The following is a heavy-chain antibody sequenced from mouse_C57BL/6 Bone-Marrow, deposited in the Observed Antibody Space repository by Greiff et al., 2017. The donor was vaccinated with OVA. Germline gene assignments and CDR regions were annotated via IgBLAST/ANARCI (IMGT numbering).Heavy chain of an antibody. CDR1: GFTFSSYA. V-gene: IGHV5-4*03. D-gene: IGHD1-1*01. CDR2: ISDGGSYT. Sequence: EVMLVESGGGLVKPGGSLKLSCAASGFTFSSYAMSWVRQTPEKRLEWVATISDGGSYTYYPDNVKGRFTISRDNAKNNLYLQISHLKSEDTAMYYCARQPITTVVAHWYFDVWGTGTTVTVSS. J-gene: IGHJ1*03. CDR3: ARQPITTVVAHWYFDV.